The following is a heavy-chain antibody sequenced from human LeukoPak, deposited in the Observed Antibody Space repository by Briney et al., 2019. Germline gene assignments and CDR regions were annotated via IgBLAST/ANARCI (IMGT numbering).Heavy chain of an antibody. J-gene: IGHJ4*02. CDR2: IYYSGST. CDR1: GGSISSSSYY. D-gene: IGHD5-18*01. Sequence: SETLSLTCTVSGGSISSSSYYWGWIRQPPGKGLEWIGRIYYSGSTYYNPSLKSRVTISVDTSKNQFSLKLSSVTAADTAVYYCARRGTAMVTFDYWGQGTLVTVSS. V-gene: IGHV4-39*01. CDR3: ARRGTAMVTFDY.